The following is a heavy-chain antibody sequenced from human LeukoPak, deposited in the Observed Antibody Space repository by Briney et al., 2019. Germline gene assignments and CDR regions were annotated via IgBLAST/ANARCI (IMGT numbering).Heavy chain of an antibody. J-gene: IGHJ6*02. CDR3: ARDPGNSGSYLYGMDV. D-gene: IGHD1-26*01. CDR2: INPSGGST. V-gene: IGHV1-46*01. CDR1: GYTFTSYY. Sequence: GASVKVSCKASGYTFTSYYMHWVRQAPGQGLEWMGIINPSGGSTSYAQKFQGRVTMTRDTSTSTVYMELSSLRSEDTAVYYCARDPGNSGSYLYGMDVWGQGTTVTVSS.